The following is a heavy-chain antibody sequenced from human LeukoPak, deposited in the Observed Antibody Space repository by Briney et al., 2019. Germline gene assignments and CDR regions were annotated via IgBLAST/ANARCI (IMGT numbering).Heavy chain of an antibody. CDR3: ASSRAVVQGVTSPFDY. CDR2: ISGSGGST. D-gene: IGHD3-10*01. CDR1: GFTFSSYA. Sequence: GGSLRLSCAASGFTFSSYAMSWVRQAPGKGLEWVSAISGSGGSTYYADSVKGRFTTSRDNSKNTLYLQMNSLRAEDTAVYYCASSRAVVQGVTSPFDYWGQGTLVTVSS. V-gene: IGHV3-23*01. J-gene: IGHJ4*02.